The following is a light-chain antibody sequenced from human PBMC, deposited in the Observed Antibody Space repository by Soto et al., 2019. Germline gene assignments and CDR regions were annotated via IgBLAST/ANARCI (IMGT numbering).Light chain of an antibody. J-gene: IGKJ5*01. CDR1: QSVSSR. V-gene: IGKV3-20*01. CDR2: GAS. CDR3: QQYVTSAIT. Sequence: EIVLTQSPGTLSLSPGERATLSCRASQSVSSRLAWYQQKPGQAPRLLISGASSRATRIPDRFSGSGSGTDFTLTISRLEPEDFALYYCQQYVTSAITFGQGTRLEIK.